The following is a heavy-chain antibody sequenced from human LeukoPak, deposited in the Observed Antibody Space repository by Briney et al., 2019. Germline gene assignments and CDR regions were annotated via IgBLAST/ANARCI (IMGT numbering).Heavy chain of an antibody. CDR3: ATLYGDYITSDY. D-gene: IGHD4-17*01. J-gene: IGHJ4*02. V-gene: IGHV1-2*02. Sequence: ASVKVSCKASGYTFTAYYMHWVRQAPGQGLEWMGGINPNSGDTNYAQKFQGRVTMTRDTSISTAYMELSRLRSDDAAVYYCATLYGDYITSDYWGQGTLVTVSS. CDR1: GYTFTAYY. CDR2: INPNSGDT.